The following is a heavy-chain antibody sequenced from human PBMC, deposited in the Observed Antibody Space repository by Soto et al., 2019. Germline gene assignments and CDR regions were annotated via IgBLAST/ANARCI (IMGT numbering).Heavy chain of an antibody. CDR3: ARDHDYGHYEPFDY. V-gene: IGHV3-33*01. CDR1: GFTFISYG. CDR2: IWYDGSNK. J-gene: IGHJ4*02. D-gene: IGHD4-17*01. Sequence: GGSLRLSCAASGFTFISYGMHWVRQAPGKGLEWVAVIWYDGSNKYYTDSVKGRFTISRDNSKNTLYLQMNSLRAEDTAVYYCARDHDYGHYEPFDYWGQGTLVTVSS.